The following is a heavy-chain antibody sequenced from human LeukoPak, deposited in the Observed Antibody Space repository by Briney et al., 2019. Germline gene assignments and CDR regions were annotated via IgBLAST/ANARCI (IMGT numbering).Heavy chain of an antibody. V-gene: IGHV4-4*02. CDR3: VRGGTYYLPY. D-gene: IGHD1-26*01. CDR2: ILHTGPT. J-gene: IGHJ4*02. CDR1: GVSITDNW. Sequence: SETLSLTCAVSGVSITDNWWSWVRQPPGKGLEWIGEILHTGPTNFNPSLKSRVTVSMDKSKNQLSLRLNSVTAADTAIYYCVRGGTYYLPYWGQGILVTVSS.